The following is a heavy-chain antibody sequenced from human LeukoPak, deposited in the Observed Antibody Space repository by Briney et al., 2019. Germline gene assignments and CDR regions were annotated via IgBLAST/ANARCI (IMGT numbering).Heavy chain of an antibody. CDR2: IIPILGIA. V-gene: IGHV1-69*04. D-gene: IGHD3-3*01. Sequence: SVKVSCKASGCTFSSYAISWVRQAPGQGLEWMGRIIPILGIANYAQKFQGRVTITADKSTSTAYMELSSLRSEDTAVYYCARVGPYDFWSGPQSSSFDYWGQGTLVTVSS. CDR1: GCTFSSYA. J-gene: IGHJ4*02. CDR3: ARVGPYDFWSGPQSSSFDY.